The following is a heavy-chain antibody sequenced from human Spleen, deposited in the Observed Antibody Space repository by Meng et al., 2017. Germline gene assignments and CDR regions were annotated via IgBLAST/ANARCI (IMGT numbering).Heavy chain of an antibody. J-gene: IGHJ5*02. D-gene: IGHD6-13*01. V-gene: IGHV1-69*01. Sequence: QVELVRSWAGGKKPGASVKVSCKGFEGKFGTYTINWMRQAPGQGLEWVGGIIPIFEAANYAQKFHGRVTITADDSTTTSYMEVSSLRSEDTAVYYCARGVAAVGKGFDPWGQGTLVTVSS. CDR3: ARGVAAVGKGFDP. CDR1: EGKFGTYT. CDR2: IIPIFEAA.